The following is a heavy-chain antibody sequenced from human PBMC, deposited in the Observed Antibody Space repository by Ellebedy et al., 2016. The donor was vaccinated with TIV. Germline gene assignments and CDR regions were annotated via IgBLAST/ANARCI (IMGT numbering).Heavy chain of an antibody. Sequence: GESLKISCAASGFTFSSYAMSWVRQAPGKGLELVSGVSGSGGSTYYADSVKGRFTISRDNSKNTLYLQMNSLRAEDTAVFYCARDRVGGNYLDAFDIWGQGTMVNVSS. D-gene: IGHD4-23*01. CDR2: VSGSGGST. CDR3: ARDRVGGNYLDAFDI. J-gene: IGHJ3*02. V-gene: IGHV3-23*01. CDR1: GFTFSSYA.